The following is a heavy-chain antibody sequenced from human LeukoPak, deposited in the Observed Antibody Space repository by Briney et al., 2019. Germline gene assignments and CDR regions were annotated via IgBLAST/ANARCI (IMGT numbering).Heavy chain of an antibody. Sequence: ASVKVSCKASGYTFTGYYMHWLRQAPGQGLEWMGWINPNSGGTNYAQKFQGWVTMTRDTSISTAYMELSRLRSDDTAVYYCAREGIVGATTLYDYRGQGTMVTVSS. V-gene: IGHV1-2*04. CDR2: INPNSGGT. CDR1: GYTFTGYY. J-gene: IGHJ4*02. CDR3: AREGIVGATTLYDY. D-gene: IGHD1-26*01.